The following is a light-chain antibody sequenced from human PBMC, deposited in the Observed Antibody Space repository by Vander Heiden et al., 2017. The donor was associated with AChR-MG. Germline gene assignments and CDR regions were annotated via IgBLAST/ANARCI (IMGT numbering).Light chain of an antibody. J-gene: IGLJ2*01. CDR1: STNIGNNA. Sequence: QSVLPQPPSVSEAPRQRVTISGSGSSTNIGNNAVNWYQQLPGKATNLLIYYDDRLPSGVADRFSGSKSGTSASLAISWLQSEDEADYYCAAWDDSLNGVVFGGGTKLTVL. CDR3: AAWDDSLNGVV. CDR2: YDD. V-gene: IGLV1-36*01.